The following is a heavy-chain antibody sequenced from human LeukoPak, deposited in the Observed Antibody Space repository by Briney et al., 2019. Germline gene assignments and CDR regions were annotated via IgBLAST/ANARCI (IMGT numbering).Heavy chain of an antibody. Sequence: GGSLRLSCAASGFTFSSYWMSWVRQAPGKGLEWVANIKQDGSEKYYVDSVKGRFTISRDNAKNSLYLQMNSLRAEGTAVYYCARGTPPDYYDSSGYFDYWGQGTLVTVSS. D-gene: IGHD3-22*01. CDR1: GFTFSSYW. V-gene: IGHV3-7*01. J-gene: IGHJ4*02. CDR2: IKQDGSEK. CDR3: ARGTPPDYYDSSGYFDY.